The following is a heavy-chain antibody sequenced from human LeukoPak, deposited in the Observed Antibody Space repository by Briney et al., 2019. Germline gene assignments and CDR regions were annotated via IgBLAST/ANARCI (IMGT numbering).Heavy chain of an antibody. J-gene: IGHJ5*02. Sequence: ASVKVSCKASGYTFTSYGISWVRQAPGQGLGWMGWISAYNGNTNYAQKLQGRVTMTTDTSTSTAYMELRSLRSDDTAVYYCARVAYDFWSGYYPPTETINWFDPWGQGTLVTVSS. CDR1: GYTFTSYG. D-gene: IGHD3-3*01. CDR2: ISAYNGNT. CDR3: ARVAYDFWSGYYPPTETINWFDP. V-gene: IGHV1-18*01.